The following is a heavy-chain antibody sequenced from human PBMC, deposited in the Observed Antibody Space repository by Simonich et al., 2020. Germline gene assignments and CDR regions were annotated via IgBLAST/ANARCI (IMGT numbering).Heavy chain of an antibody. CDR1: GGSISGGYY. V-gene: IGHV4-38-2*02. D-gene: IGHD1-1*01. CDR3: ARDPGLTGTTSWFDP. Sequence: QLQLQESGPGLVKPSETLSLTCTVSGGSISGGYYWGWLRQPPGKGLEWTGSIYHSGSTYYNPSLKSRVTISVDTSKNQFSLKLSSVTAADTAVYYCARDPGLTGTTSWFDPWGQGTLVTVSS. CDR2: IYHSGST. J-gene: IGHJ5*02.